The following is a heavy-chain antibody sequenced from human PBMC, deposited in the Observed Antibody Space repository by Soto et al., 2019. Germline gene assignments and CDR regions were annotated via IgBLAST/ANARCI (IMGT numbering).Heavy chain of an antibody. V-gene: IGHV4-59*01. Sequence: SETLSLTCTVSGGSISSYYWSWIRQPPGKGLEWIGYIYYSGSTNYNPSLKSRVSISVDTSKNQFSLKLSSVTAADTAVYYCARDEPVDYYDSSGDAFDIWGQGTMVTVSS. CDR3: ARDEPVDYYDSSGDAFDI. CDR2: IYYSGST. CDR1: GGSISSYY. J-gene: IGHJ3*02. D-gene: IGHD3-22*01.